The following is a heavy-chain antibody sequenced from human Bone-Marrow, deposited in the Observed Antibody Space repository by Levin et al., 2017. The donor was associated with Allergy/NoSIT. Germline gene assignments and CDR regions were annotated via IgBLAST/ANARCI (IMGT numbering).Heavy chain of an antibody. D-gene: IGHD3-3*01. CDR2: IYYSGST. CDR3: ARISFLYDVWSGYYPPTYYYYGMDV. J-gene: IGHJ6*02. CDR1: GGSISSSSYY. V-gene: IGHV4-39*07. Sequence: PSETLSLTCTVSGGSISSSSYYWGWIRQPPGKGLEWIGSIYYSGSTYYNPSLKSRVTISVDTSKNQFSLKLSSVTAADTAVYYCARISFLYDVWSGYYPPTYYYYGMDVWGQGTTVTVSS.